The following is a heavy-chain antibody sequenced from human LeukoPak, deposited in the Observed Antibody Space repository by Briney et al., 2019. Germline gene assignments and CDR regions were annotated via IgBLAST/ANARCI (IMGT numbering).Heavy chain of an antibody. CDR1: GYSFTSYW. CDR3: ARVDPTRGGIGKGIFDS. V-gene: IGHV5-51*01. CDR2: IYPGDSDT. J-gene: IGHJ4*02. Sequence: GESLKISCKGSGYSFTSYWIGWARQMPGKGLEWMGIIYPGDSDTRYSPSFQGQVTISADESINTAYLQWSSLKASDNAMYYCARVDPTRGGIGKGIFDSWGQGTLVTVSS. D-gene: IGHD6-13*01.